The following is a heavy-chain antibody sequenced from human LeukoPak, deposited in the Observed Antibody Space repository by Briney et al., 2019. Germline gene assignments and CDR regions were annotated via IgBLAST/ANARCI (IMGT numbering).Heavy chain of an antibody. CDR3: ARQGYDFWSGYYTPFDY. Sequence: SETLSLTCAVSGGSISSSSYYWGWIRQPPGKGLEWIGSIYYSGSTYYNPSLKSRVTISVDTSKNQFSLKLSSVTAADTAVDYCARQGYDFWSGYYTPFDYWGQGTLVTVSS. D-gene: IGHD3-3*01. J-gene: IGHJ4*02. V-gene: IGHV4-39*01. CDR2: IYYSGST. CDR1: GGSISSSSYY.